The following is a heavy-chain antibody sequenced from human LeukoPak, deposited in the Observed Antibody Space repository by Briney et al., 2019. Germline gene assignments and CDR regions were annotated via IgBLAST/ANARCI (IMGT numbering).Heavy chain of an antibody. CDR2: IYHSGST. V-gene: IGHV4-30-2*01. J-gene: IGHJ2*01. CDR3: AREGDASAFDL. D-gene: IGHD2-21*02. Sequence: KPSETLSLTCTVSGGSVSSGSYYWSWIRQPPGKGLEWIGYIYHSGSTYYNPSLKSRVTISVDRSKNQFSLKLSSVTAADTAVYYCAREGDASAFDLWGRGTLVTVSS. CDR1: GGSVSSGSYY.